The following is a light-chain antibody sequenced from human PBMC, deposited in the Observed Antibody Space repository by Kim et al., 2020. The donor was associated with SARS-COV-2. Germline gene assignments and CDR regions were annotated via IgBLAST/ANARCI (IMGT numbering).Light chain of an antibody. CDR3: QVWVTNSNHPV. V-gene: IGLV3-21*01. CDR1: TVGSKT. J-gene: IGLJ2*01. CDR2: YST. Sequence: APGKTASITCGGNTVGSKTVHWYQQKLGQAPVLVIYYSTDRPSGIPERFSGSNAGNTATLTISRVEAGDEADYFCQVWVTNSNHPVFGGGTQLTVL.